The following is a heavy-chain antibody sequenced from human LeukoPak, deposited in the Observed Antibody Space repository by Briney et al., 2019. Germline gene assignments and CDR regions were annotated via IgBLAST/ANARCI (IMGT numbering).Heavy chain of an antibody. Sequence: PGGSLRLSCAASGFSFSSYGMHWVRQAPGKGLVWVAVVWYDGSNQYYADSVKGRFTISRDNSKNILYLQTNSLRAEDTAVYYCAKAKGGTTGDVFDIWGKGTMVTVSS. D-gene: IGHD1-1*01. CDR3: AKAKGGTTGDVFDI. V-gene: IGHV3-33*06. J-gene: IGHJ3*02. CDR1: GFSFSSYG. CDR2: VWYDGSNQ.